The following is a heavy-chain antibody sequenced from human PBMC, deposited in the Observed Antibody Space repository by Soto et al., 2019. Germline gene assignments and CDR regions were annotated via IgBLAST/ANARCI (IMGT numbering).Heavy chain of an antibody. Sequence: EVQLLESGGGLVQPGGSLRLACAASGFNFGTYAMGWVRQAPGRGLEWVSSAGSGSSRYYADSVRGRFTVSRDTSKSTLYLEMSSLRAEDTALYYCVKFIGQAYSYYHMDVWCKGTTVTVSS. J-gene: IGHJ6*03. CDR1: GFNFGTYA. V-gene: IGHV3-23*01. CDR3: VKFIGQAYSYYHMDV. CDR2: SAGSGSSR.